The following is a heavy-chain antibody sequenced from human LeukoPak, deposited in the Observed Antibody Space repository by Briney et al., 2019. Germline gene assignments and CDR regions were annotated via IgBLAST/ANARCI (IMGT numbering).Heavy chain of an antibody. D-gene: IGHD2-15*01. Sequence: SVKVSCKASGGTFTSYAISWVRQAPAQGLEWMGRIMPILGIANYAQKFQGRVTITADKSTSTAYMELSSLRSEDTAVYYCARDYCSGGSCYLDRYYFDYWGQGTLVTVSS. CDR2: IMPILGIA. V-gene: IGHV1-69*04. CDR1: GGTFTSYA. CDR3: ARDYCSGGSCYLDRYYFDY. J-gene: IGHJ4*02.